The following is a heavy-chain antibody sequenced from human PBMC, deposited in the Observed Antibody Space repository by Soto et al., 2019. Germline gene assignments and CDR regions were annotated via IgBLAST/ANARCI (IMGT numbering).Heavy chain of an antibody. CDR3: ARIGGYHGPLDY. CDR1: GVSISSYF. CDR2: TYHRGST. D-gene: IGHD3-16*02. Sequence: SETLSLTCSVSGVSISSYFWSWIRQPPGRGLEWIGYTYHRGSTNYSPSLKSRVAISLDTSENQFSLKVSSVTAADTAVYYCARIGGYHGPLDYWGQGTPVTVSS. V-gene: IGHV4-59*01. J-gene: IGHJ4*02.